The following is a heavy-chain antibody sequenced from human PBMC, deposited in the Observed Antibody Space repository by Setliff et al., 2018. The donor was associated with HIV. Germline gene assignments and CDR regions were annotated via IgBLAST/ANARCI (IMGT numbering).Heavy chain of an antibody. CDR3: ARARLLGGFLS. CDR2: FYYGGST. D-gene: IGHD7-27*01. CDR1: GDSIGTYY. Sequence: ASETLSLTCSVSGDSIGTYYWNWIRQTPGKRLEWIGFFYYGGSTDYNPALKNRVAISVDTSRNRVSLKMTSVTAADTAVYYCARARLLGGFLSWGRGALVT. J-gene: IGHJ5*02. V-gene: IGHV4-59*01.